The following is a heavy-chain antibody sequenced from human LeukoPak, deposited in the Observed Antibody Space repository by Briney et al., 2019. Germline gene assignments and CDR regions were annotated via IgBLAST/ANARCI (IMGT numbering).Heavy chain of an antibody. J-gene: IGHJ4*02. CDR3: ASGYDSSGYYMFYFDY. CDR1: GGSISSYY. V-gene: IGHV4-59*01. Sequence: SETLSLTCTVSGGSISSYYRSWIRQPPGKGLEWIGYIYYSGSTNYNPSLKSRVTISVDTSKNQFSLKLSSVTAADTAVYYCASGYDSSGYYMFYFDYWGQGTLVTVSS. D-gene: IGHD3-22*01. CDR2: IYYSGST.